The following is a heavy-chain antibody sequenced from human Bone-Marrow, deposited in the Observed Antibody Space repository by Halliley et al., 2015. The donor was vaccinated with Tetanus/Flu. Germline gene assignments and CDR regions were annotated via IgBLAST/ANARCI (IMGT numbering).Heavy chain of an antibody. Sequence: WISNISGSGRITNYADSVKGRFTISRDSAKNAVYLQMSSLRVEDTAVYYCASYPSYYYGSDVWGPGTTVTVSS. CDR3: ASYPSYYYGSDV. J-gene: IGHJ6*02. V-gene: IGHV3-48*03. CDR2: ISGSGRIT.